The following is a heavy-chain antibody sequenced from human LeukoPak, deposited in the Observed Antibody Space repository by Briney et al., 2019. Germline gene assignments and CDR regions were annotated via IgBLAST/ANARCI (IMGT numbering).Heavy chain of an antibody. CDR2: ISAYNGNT. V-gene: IGHV1-18*01. J-gene: IGHJ5*02. CDR1: GYTFTSYG. CDR3: ARDSSSWKNWFDP. Sequence: ASVKVSCKASGYTFTSYGISWVRQAPGQGLEWMGWISAYNGNTNYAQKLQGRVTMTTDTSTSTAYMELRSLRPDATAVYYCARDSSSWKNWFDPWGQGTLVTVSS. D-gene: IGHD6-13*01.